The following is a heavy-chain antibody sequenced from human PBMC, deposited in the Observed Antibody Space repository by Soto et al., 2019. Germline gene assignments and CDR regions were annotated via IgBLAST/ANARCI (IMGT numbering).Heavy chain of an antibody. V-gene: IGHV3-23*01. Sequence: HPGGSLRLSCAASGFSFYSYSMSWVRQAPGKGLEWVSVISGSAGSTYYADSVKGRFTIYRDNSKNTLYLQMNSLRAEDTALYYCAKIGLGIFDYWGQGTLVTVSS. CDR1: GFSFYSYS. CDR3: AKIGLGIFDY. J-gene: IGHJ4*02. CDR2: ISGSAGST. D-gene: IGHD6-19*01.